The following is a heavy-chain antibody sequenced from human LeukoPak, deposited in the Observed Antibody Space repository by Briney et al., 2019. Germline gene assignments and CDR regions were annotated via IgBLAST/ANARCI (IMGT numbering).Heavy chain of an antibody. J-gene: IGHJ4*02. CDR3: AREGTTGTGGLDY. V-gene: IGHV4-59*01. CDR2: IYYSGST. CDR1: GGSISSYY. D-gene: IGHD1-1*01. Sequence: PSETLSLTCTVSGGSISSYYWSWLRQPPGKGLEWIGYIYYSGSTNYNPSLKSRVTISVDTSKNQFSLKLSSVTAADTAVYYCAREGTTGTGGLDYWGQGTLVTVSS.